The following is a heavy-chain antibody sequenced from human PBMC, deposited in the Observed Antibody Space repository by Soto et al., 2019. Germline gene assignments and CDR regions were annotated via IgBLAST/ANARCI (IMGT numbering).Heavy chain of an antibody. CDR2: ISGSAGTT. J-gene: IGHJ4*02. CDR3: ASGRLRFGY. V-gene: IGHV3-23*01. D-gene: IGHD5-12*01. Sequence: GGSLRLSCAASGFTFSSYATSWVRQAPGKGLEWVSAISGSAGTTYYADSLKGRFTISRDNSKNTLYLQMNSLRAEDSALYYCASGRLRFGYWGQGTLVTVSS. CDR1: GFTFSSYA.